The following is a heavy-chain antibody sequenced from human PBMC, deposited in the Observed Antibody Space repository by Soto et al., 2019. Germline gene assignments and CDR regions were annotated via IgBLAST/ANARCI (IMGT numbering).Heavy chain of an antibody. V-gene: IGHV1-46*03. Sequence: QVQLVQPGAEVKKPGASVKFSCKASGYILTNFKLNWVRQAPGQGLGWIGIINPNGGSTNYAQNFQGRVTMTRDTSTSTVYMDLSSLRSEDTAVYYCTRGLASGDYWGQGTLITVSS. J-gene: IGHJ4*02. D-gene: IGHD6-6*01. CDR3: TRGLASGDY. CDR2: INPNGGST. CDR1: GYILTNFK.